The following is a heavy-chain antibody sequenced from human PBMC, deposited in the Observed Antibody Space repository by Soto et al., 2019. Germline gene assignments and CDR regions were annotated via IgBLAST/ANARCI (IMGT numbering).Heavy chain of an antibody. CDR1: LGKFRNYG. CDR2: IRRSSSTI. Sequence: PGLVHSVSSTAALGKFRNYGGSWIRQEPAKVLELVSYIRRSSSTIAYADSVKGRFTISRDNEKNSLYLQMNSLRDEDTAVYYCASRITMVRGVIHDCYTGTAVWGQGTTVTVSS. V-gene: IGHV3-48*02. J-gene: IGHJ6*02. D-gene: IGHD3-10*01. CDR3: ASRITMVRGVIHDCYTGTAV.